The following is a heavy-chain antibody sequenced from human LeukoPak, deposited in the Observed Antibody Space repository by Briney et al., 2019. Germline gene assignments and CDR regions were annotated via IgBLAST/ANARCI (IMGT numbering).Heavy chain of an antibody. CDR3: AREPPVYGNWYYDL. J-gene: IGHJ2*01. D-gene: IGHD2-8*01. V-gene: IGHV3-13*01. CDR1: GFILSSHD. Sequence: GGSLRLSCAASGFILSSHDVHWVRPVPGIGLEWISAINVAGNMYYSDSVRGRFTVSRDYAKNSVHLEMTSLTAGDTALYHCAREPPVYGNWYYDLWGRGTHVIVSS. CDR2: INVAGNM.